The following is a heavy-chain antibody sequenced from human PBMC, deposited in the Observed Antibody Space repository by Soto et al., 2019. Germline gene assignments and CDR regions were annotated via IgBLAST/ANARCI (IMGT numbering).Heavy chain of an antibody. D-gene: IGHD2-2*01. CDR3: AREVVVPAAISSGSYYYMDV. CDR1: SGSISSSNW. CDR2: IYHSGST. J-gene: IGHJ6*03. Sequence: SETLSLTCAVSSGSISSSNWWSWVRQPPGKGLEWIGEIYHSGSTNYNPSLKSRVTISVDKSKNQFSLKLSSVTAADTAVYYCAREVVVPAAISSGSYYYMDVWGKGTTVTVSS. V-gene: IGHV4-4*02.